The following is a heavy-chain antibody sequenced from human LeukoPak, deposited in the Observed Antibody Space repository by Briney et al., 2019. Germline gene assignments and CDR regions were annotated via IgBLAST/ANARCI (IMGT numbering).Heavy chain of an antibody. Sequence: SETLSLTCTVSGGSISSYYWSWIRQPPGKGLEWIGYIYYSGSTNYNPSLKSRVTISVDTSKNQFSLKLSSVTAADTAVYYCARERREQLLPPYTRSVTYFDYWGQGALVTVSS. V-gene: IGHV4-59*12. CDR3: ARERREQLLPPYTRSVTYFDY. J-gene: IGHJ4*02. CDR2: IYYSGST. D-gene: IGHD2-2*01. CDR1: GGSISSYY.